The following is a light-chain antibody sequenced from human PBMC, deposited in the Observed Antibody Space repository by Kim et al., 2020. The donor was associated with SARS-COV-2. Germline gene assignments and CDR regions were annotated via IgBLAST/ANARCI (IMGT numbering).Light chain of an antibody. J-gene: IGKJ4*01. CDR2: DAS. V-gene: IGKV3-11*01. CDR1: QSVSSY. Sequence: SLSTGERATHSCRASQSVSSYLAWYQQKPGQAPRLLIYDASNRATGIPARFSGSGSGTDFTLTISSLEPEDFAVYYCQQRSNWLTFGGGTKVDIK. CDR3: QQRSNWLT.